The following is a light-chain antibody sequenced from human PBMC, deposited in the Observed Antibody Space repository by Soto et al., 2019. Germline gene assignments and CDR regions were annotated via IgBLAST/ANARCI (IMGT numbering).Light chain of an antibody. CDR1: QGISNY. CDR3: QKYNNAPWT. CDR2: TAS. V-gene: IGKV1-27*01. J-gene: IGKJ1*01. Sequence: DLQMTQSPSSLSASVGDRVTITCRASQGISNYLAWYQQKPGKVPKLLIYTASTLQPGVPSRFSGSGSGTDFTLTISSLQPEDVATYYCQKYNNAPWTFGQGTKVDIK.